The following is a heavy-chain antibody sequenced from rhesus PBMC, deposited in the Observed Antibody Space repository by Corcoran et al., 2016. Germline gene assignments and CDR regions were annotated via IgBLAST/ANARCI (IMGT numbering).Heavy chain of an antibody. V-gene: IGHV4-93*01. CDR3: ARGYGHFDY. J-gene: IGHJ4*01. CDR2: IYCGGGST. CDR1: GGPLRSLNW. Sequence: QVQLQESGPAVVTPSEPLSLTCAVSGGPLRSLNWWSWFRPSPGKGLEWIGGIYCGGGSTEYNPSLKSRVTISKDTSKNQFSLKLSSVTAADTAVYYCARGYGHFDYWGQGVLVTVSS. D-gene: IGHD5-42*01.